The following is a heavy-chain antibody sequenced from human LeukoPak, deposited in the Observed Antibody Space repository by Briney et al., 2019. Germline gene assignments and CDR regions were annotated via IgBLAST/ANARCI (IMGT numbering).Heavy chain of an antibody. D-gene: IGHD3-10*01. CDR1: GGSISSSNW. V-gene: IGHV4-4*02. Sequence: PSETLSLTCAVSGGSISSSNWWSWVRQPPGKGLEWIGEIYHSGSTSYNPSLKSRVTISVDKSKNQFSLKLSSVTAADTAVYYCARGRSSMVRGYYYYYMDVWGKGTTVTISS. J-gene: IGHJ6*03. CDR3: ARGRSSMVRGYYYYYMDV. CDR2: IYHSGST.